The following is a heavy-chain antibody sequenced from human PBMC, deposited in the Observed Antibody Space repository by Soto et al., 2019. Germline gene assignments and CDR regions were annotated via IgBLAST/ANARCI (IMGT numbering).Heavy chain of an antibody. Sequence: SETLSLTCTVSGGSISSSSYYWGWIRQPPGKGLEWIGSIYYSGSTYYNPSLKSRVTISVDTSKNQFSLKLSSVTAADTAVYYCAREKDIVVVPAAINSAFDIWGQGTMVTVSS. D-gene: IGHD2-2*01. CDR1: GGSISSSSYY. CDR3: AREKDIVVVPAAINSAFDI. J-gene: IGHJ3*02. CDR2: IYYSGST. V-gene: IGHV4-39*01.